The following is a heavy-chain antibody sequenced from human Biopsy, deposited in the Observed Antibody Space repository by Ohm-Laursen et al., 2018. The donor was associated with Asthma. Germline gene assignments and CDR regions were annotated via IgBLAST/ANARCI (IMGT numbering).Heavy chain of an antibody. CDR3: AKGYYYDSSGFDY. Sequence: SLRLSCTASGFSIFTYGMSWVRQAPGKGLEWVLDISGSGGTTYYADSVKGRFTISRDTSTNTLYVQMNSLRAEDTAVYYCAKGYYYDSSGFDYWGQGTLVTVSS. CDR2: ISGSGGTT. CDR1: GFSIFTYG. V-gene: IGHV3-23*01. J-gene: IGHJ4*02. D-gene: IGHD3-22*01.